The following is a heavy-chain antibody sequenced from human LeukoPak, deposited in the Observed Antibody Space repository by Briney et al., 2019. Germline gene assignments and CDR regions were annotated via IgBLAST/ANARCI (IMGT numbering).Heavy chain of an antibody. CDR3: VKDRAYLRRGFDS. J-gene: IGHJ4*02. Sequence: GGSLRLSCAASGFTFYNHALGWVRQAPGKGLEWVSSIINTGTSTYYADSVKGRFTISRDNSKNMLFLQMDSLRAEDTALYYCVKDRAYLRRGFDSWGQGTLVIVSS. D-gene: IGHD3-10*02. CDR2: IINTGTST. CDR1: GFTFYNHA. V-gene: IGHV3-23*01.